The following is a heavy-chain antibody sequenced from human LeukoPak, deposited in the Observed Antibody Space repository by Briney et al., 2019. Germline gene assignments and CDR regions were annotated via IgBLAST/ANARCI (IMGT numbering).Heavy chain of an antibody. CDR2: ISSSSSYI. J-gene: IGHJ3*02. CDR3: ARGGPYDSSGPDAFDI. Sequence: AGGSLRLSCAASGFTFSSYSMNWVRKAPGKGLEWVSSISSSSSYIYYADSVKGRFTISRDNAKNSLYLQTNSLRAEDTAVYYCARGGPYDSSGPDAFDIWGQGTMVTVSS. V-gene: IGHV3-21*01. CDR1: GFTFSSYS. D-gene: IGHD3-22*01.